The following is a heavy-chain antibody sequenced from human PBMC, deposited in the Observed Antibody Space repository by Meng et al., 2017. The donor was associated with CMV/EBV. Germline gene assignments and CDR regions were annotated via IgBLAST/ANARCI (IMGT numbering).Heavy chain of an antibody. D-gene: IGHD3-9*01. Sequence: GGSLRLSCAASGFTFSSYAMHWVRQAPGKGLEWVGRIKTKTDGETTDYAAPVKGRFTISRDDSKNTLYLQMNSLKTEDTAVYYCTRRLVTDHYYYGMDVWGQGTTVTVSS. CDR3: TRRLVTDHYYYGMDV. CDR1: GFTFSSYA. J-gene: IGHJ6*02. CDR2: IKTKTDGETT. V-gene: IGHV3-15*01.